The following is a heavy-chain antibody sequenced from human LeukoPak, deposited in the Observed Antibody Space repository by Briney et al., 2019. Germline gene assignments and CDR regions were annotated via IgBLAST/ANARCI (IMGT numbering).Heavy chain of an antibody. CDR3: VREREGIVIVPPARGAFDI. V-gene: IGHV4-34*01. CDR1: GGSFSGYY. CDR2: INHSGST. Sequence: PSETLSLTCAVYGGSFSGYYWSWIRQPPGKGREGIGEINHSGSTNYNPSLKSRVTISVDTSKNQFSLKLSSVTAADTAVYYCVREREGIVIVPPARGAFDIWGQGTMVTVSS. J-gene: IGHJ3*02. D-gene: IGHD2-2*01.